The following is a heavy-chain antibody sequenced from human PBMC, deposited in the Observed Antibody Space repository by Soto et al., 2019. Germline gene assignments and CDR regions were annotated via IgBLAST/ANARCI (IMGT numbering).Heavy chain of an antibody. CDR3: AKGEELRFLEWLLNGMDV. CDR1: GFTFSSYG. CDR2: ISYDGSNK. V-gene: IGHV3-30*18. Sequence: GGSLRLSCAASGFTFSSYGMHWVRQAPGKGLEWVAVISYDGSNKYYADSVKGRFTISRDNSKNTLYLQMNSLRAEDTAVYYCAKGEELRFLEWLLNGMDVWGQGTTVTVSS. D-gene: IGHD3-3*01. J-gene: IGHJ6*02.